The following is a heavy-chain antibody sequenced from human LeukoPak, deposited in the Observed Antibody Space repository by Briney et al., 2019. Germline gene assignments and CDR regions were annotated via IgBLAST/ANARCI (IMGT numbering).Heavy chain of an antibody. CDR2: IYYSGST. CDR1: GGSISSYY. CDR3: ATAIAAAGEDFRY. Sequence: SETLSLTCTVSGGSISSYYWSWIRQPPGKGLEWIGYIYYSGSTNYNPSLKSRVTISVDTSKNQFSLKLSSVTAADTAVYYCATAIAAAGEDFRYWGQGTLVTVSS. D-gene: IGHD6-13*01. V-gene: IGHV4-59*01. J-gene: IGHJ4*02.